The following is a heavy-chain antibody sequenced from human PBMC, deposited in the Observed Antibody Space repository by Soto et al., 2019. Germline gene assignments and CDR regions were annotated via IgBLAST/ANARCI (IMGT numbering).Heavy chain of an antibody. D-gene: IGHD6-13*01. J-gene: IGHJ6*03. Sequence: GGSLRLSCAASGFTFSSYGMHWVRRAPGKGLEWVAVIWYDGSNKYYADSVKGRFTISRDNSKNTLYLQMNSLRAEDTAVYYCARDGQQQLLYHYYYYMDVWGKGTTVTVSS. V-gene: IGHV3-33*01. CDR2: IWYDGSNK. CDR1: GFTFSSYG. CDR3: ARDGQQQLLYHYYYYMDV.